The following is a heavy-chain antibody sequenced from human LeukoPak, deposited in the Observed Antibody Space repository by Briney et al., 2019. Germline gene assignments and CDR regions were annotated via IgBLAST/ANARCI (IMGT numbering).Heavy chain of an antibody. CDR3: AGPDSSGWHAFDI. V-gene: IGHV4-59*13. CDR1: GGSISSSY. Sequence: SGALSLTCTVSGGSISSSYWSWIRQHPAEGLQGSGYIDYSGSTNYNPSLKTRVTISVATSKNPFSLTLCSVTAAASAVYYCAGPDSSGWHAFDIWGQGTMVTVSS. CDR2: IDYSGST. J-gene: IGHJ3*02. D-gene: IGHD6-19*01.